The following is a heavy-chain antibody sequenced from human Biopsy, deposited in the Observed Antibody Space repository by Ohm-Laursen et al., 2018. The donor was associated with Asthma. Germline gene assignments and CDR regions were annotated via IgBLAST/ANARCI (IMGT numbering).Heavy chain of an antibody. J-gene: IGHJ5*02. CDR3: ARGQKSAGDRWFDP. CDR1: GYTFIGCH. CDR2: INPNSGGT. D-gene: IGHD6-13*01. Sequence: ATVKISCKASGYTFIGCHIHWMRQAPGQGLEWVGRINPNSGGTSYAQKFQGRVTMTRDTSISTAYMEVSRLRSDDTAVYYCARGQKSAGDRWFDPWGQGTLVTVSS. V-gene: IGHV1-2*06.